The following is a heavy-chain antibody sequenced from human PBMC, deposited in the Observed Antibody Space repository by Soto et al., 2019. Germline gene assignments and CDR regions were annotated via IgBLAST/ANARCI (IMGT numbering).Heavy chain of an antibody. Sequence: GGSLRLSCAASGFTFSSYAMSWVRQAPGKGLEWVSAISGSGGSTYYADSVKGRFTISRDNSKNTLYLQMNSLRAEDTAVYYCAKDKAYCGGDCYYRQYEFDYWGQGTLVTVSS. J-gene: IGHJ4*02. CDR3: AKDKAYCGGDCYYRQYEFDY. CDR1: GFTFSSYA. D-gene: IGHD2-21*02. V-gene: IGHV3-23*01. CDR2: ISGSGGST.